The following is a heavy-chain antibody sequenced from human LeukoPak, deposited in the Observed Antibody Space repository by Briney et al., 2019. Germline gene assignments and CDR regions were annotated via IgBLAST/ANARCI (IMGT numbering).Heavy chain of an antibody. J-gene: IGHJ5*02. CDR3: ARGADGVSSNSRGWFDP. D-gene: IGHD2-15*01. V-gene: IGHV3-74*01. Sequence: GGSLRLSCAASGFTFSSYWMHWVRQAPGKGLVWVSRINSDGSSTSYADSVKGRFTTSRDNSKNTLDLQMNTLRAEDTAVYSCARGADGVSSNSRGWFDPWGQGTLVTVSS. CDR1: GFTFSSYW. CDR2: INSDGSST.